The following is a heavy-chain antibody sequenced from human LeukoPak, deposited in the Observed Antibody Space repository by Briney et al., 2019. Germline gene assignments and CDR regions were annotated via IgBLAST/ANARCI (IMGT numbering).Heavy chain of an antibody. CDR1: GGTFSSYA. D-gene: IGHD2-15*01. CDR2: IIPILGIA. CDR3: ARESRVVVVAAARLERRWFDP. Sequence: ASVKVSCKASGGTFSSYAISWVRQAPGQGLEWMGRIIPILGIANYAQKFQGRVTITADKSTSTAYMELSSLRSEDTAVYYCARESRVVVVAAARLERRWFDPWGQGTLVTVSS. J-gene: IGHJ5*02. V-gene: IGHV1-69*04.